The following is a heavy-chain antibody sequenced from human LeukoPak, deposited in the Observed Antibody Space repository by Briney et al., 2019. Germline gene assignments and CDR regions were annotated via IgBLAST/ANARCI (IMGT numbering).Heavy chain of an antibody. CDR1: GFTVSSNY. D-gene: IGHD6-19*01. CDR3: AKEDRTVAGTGGGFDY. Sequence: GESLRLSCVASGFTVSSNYMNWVRQAPGKGLERLSVIYSGGSTYYADSVKGRFTISRDNSKNTLYLQMNSLRAEDTAVYYCAKEDRTVAGTGGGFDYCGQGTLVTVSS. CDR2: IYSGGST. V-gene: IGHV3-53*01. J-gene: IGHJ4*02.